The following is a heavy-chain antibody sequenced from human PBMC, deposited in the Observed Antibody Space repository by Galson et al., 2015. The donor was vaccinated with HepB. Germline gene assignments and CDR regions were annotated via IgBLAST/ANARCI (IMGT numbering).Heavy chain of an antibody. CDR1: GFTFSSYW. CDR3: ARGVRVIDY. Sequence: SLRLSCAASGFTFSSYWMNWVRQAPGKGLEWVANIYQDGSEKYYVDSVKGRFTISRDNVKNSLYLQMNSLRAQDTAVYYCARGVRVIDYWGQGTLVTVSS. J-gene: IGHJ4*02. V-gene: IGHV3-7*03. CDR2: IYQDGSEK. D-gene: IGHD2-21*01.